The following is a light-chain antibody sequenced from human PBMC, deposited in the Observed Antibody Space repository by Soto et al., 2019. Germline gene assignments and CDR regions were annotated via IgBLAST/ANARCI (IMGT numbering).Light chain of an antibody. V-gene: IGKV3-15*01. CDR3: QQYNNGPPLT. CDR2: GAS. J-gene: IGKJ4*01. Sequence: EIVMTQSPATLSVSPGEGATLSCRASQSVGTNLAWYQQNPGQAPRLLIYGASTRATGIPARFSGSGSGTEFTLTITSPQSEDFVVYYCQQYNNGPPLTFGGGTKVEIK. CDR1: QSVGTN.